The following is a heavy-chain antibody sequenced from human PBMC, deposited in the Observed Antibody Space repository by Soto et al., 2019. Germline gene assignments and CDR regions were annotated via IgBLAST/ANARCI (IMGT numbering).Heavy chain of an antibody. CDR3: AHTTHYYDSSGALRFYFDY. D-gene: IGHD3-22*01. CDR2: IYWNDDK. Sequence: SGPTLVNPTQTLTLTCTFSGFSLSTSGVGVGWIRQPPGKALEWLALIYWNDDKRYSPSLKSRLTITKDTSKNQVVLTMTNMDPVDTATYYCAHTTHYYDSSGALRFYFDYWGQGTLVTAPQ. J-gene: IGHJ4*02. V-gene: IGHV2-5*01. CDR1: GFSLSTSGVG.